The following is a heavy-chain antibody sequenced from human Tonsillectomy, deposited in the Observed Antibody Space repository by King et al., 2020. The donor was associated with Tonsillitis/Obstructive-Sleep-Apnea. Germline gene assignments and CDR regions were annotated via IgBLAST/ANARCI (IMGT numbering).Heavy chain of an antibody. Sequence: VQLVESGGGVVQPGRSLRLSCAASGFTFSSFGLHWVRQAPGKGLEGVAVISDDGNNKDYADSVKGRFTISRDNSKHTLYLQMNSLRAEDTAIYYCAKEQAAWDAFDIWGQGTMVTVSS. J-gene: IGHJ3*02. D-gene: IGHD6-25*01. CDR1: GFTFSSFG. CDR3: AKEQAAWDAFDI. CDR2: ISDDGNNK. V-gene: IGHV3-30*18.